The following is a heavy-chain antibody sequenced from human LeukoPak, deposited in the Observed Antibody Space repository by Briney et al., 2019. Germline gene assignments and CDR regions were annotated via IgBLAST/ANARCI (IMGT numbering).Heavy chain of an antibody. J-gene: IGHJ6*02. CDR2: ISGSGTTT. Sequence: GGSLRLSCAASEFTFSTYDMNWVRQAPGKGLEWVSAISGSGTTTYYIDSVKGRFTISRDNPKKTLYLEMNSLRAEDTAVYYCAKGGSWQIAARLGLDVWGHGTTVTVSS. CDR1: EFTFSTYD. CDR3: AKGGSWQIAARLGLDV. V-gene: IGHV3-23*01. D-gene: IGHD6-6*01.